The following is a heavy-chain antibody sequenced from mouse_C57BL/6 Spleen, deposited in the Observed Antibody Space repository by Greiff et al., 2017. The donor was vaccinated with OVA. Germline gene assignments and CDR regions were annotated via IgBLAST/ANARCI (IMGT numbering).Heavy chain of an antibody. Sequence: EVKLLESGPGLVKPSQSLSLTCSVTGYSITSGYYWNWIRQFPGNKLEWMGYISYDGSNNYNPSLKNRISITRDTSKNQFFLKLNSVTTEDTATYDCARGRYDYDEVAWFAYWGQGTLVTVSA. CDR3: ARGRYDYDEVAWFAY. V-gene: IGHV3-6*01. J-gene: IGHJ3*01. CDR2: ISYDGSN. D-gene: IGHD2-4*01. CDR1: GYSITSGYY.